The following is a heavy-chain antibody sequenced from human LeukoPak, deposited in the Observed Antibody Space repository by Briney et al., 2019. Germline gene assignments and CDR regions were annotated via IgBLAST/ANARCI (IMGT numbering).Heavy chain of an antibody. J-gene: IGHJ4*02. CDR1: GFTFSSYA. V-gene: IGHV3-30*04. D-gene: IGHD7-27*01. CDR3: ARDHRWGFDY. Sequence: GGSLRLSCAASGFTFSSYAMHWVRQAPGKGLEWVAVISYDGSNKYYADSVKGRFTISTDNAENSLYLQMNSPRTEDTAVYYCARDHRWGFDYWGRGTLVTVSS. CDR2: ISYDGSNK.